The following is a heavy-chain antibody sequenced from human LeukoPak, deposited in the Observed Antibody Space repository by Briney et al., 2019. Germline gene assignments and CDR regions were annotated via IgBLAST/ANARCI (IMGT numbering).Heavy chain of an antibody. CDR3: VRDAEGAGISVNFWFDP. Sequence: GASVKVSCKASGGTFSSYAINWVRQASGQGLEWMGWMNPNNGNTGYAQKFQGRVTMTRDTYTSTAYMELRGLRPEDTAVYYCVRDAEGAGISVNFWFDPWAREPWSPSPQ. D-gene: IGHD1-14*01. V-gene: IGHV1-8*02. CDR1: GGTFSSYA. J-gene: IGHJ5*02. CDR2: MNPNNGNT.